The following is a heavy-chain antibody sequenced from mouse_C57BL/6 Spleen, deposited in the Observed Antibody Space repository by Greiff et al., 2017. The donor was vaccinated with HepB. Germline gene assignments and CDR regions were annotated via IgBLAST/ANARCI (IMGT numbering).Heavy chain of an antibody. CDR3: ARGDYGSGAY. J-gene: IGHJ3*01. CDR2: INPSTGGT. V-gene: IGHV1-43*01. D-gene: IGHD1-2*01. Sequence: VQLQQSGPELVKPGASVKISCKASGYSFTGYYMHWVKQSSEKSLEWIGEINPSTGGTSYNQKFKGKATLTVDKSSSTAYMQLKSLTSEDSAVYYCARGDYGSGAYWGQGTLVTVSA. CDR1: GYSFTGYY.